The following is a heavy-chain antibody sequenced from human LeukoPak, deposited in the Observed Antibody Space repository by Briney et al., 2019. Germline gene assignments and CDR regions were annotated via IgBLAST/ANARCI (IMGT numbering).Heavy chain of an antibody. Sequence: ASVKVSCKASGYTFTGNYMHWVRQAPGKGLEWMGGFDPEDGETIYAQKFQGRVTMTEDTSTDTAYMELSSLRSEDTAVCYCATVNTIFSLSAFDIWGQGTMVTVSS. D-gene: IGHD3-9*01. CDR1: GYTFTGNY. CDR3: ATVNTIFSLSAFDI. CDR2: FDPEDGET. V-gene: IGHV1-24*01. J-gene: IGHJ3*02.